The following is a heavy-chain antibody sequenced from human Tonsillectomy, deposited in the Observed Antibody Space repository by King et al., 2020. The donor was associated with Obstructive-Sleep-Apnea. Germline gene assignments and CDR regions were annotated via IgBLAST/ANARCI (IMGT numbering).Heavy chain of an antibody. D-gene: IGHD3-10*01. V-gene: IGHV4-59*01. Sequence: QLQESGPGLVKPSETLSLTCTVSGGSISSYYWSWIRQPPGKGLEWIGYIYYSGSTNYNPSLKSRVTISVDTSKNQFSLKLSSVTAADTAVYYCARGSGGPSLIDYWGQGTLVTVSS. J-gene: IGHJ4*02. CDR3: ARGSGGPSLIDY. CDR2: IYYSGST. CDR1: GGSISSYY.